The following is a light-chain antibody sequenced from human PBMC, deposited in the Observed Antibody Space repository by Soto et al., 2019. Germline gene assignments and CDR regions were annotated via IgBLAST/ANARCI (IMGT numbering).Light chain of an antibody. V-gene: IGKV1-33*01. CDR3: QQYENLPIT. CDR2: DAS. J-gene: IGKJ5*01. CDR1: QDIKKS. Sequence: DIQMTQSPCSLSASVGDRVTITCQASQDIKKSLNWYQHKPGKAPNLLIYDASNLQTGAPSRFSGSGSGTDFTFTISSLQSEDIATYYCQQYENLPITLGQGTRLEIK.